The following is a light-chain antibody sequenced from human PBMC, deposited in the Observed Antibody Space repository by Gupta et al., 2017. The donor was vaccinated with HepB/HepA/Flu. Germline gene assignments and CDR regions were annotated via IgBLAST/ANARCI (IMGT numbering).Light chain of an antibody. J-gene: IGKJ2*01. CDR1: QSVSSH. Sequence: EILMTQSPATVSLSAGERATLSCRASQSVSSHLAWYQQRPGQTPRVLMYGASTRAAGIPARFSGSGSGTEFTLTISSLQSEDFAAYYCEQKNNWPYTFGRGTKVEIK. CDR3: EQKNNWPYT. CDR2: GAS. V-gene: IGKV3-15*01.